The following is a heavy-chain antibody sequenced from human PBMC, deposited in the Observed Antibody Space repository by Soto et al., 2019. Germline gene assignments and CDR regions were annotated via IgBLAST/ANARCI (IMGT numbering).Heavy chain of an antibody. Sequence: QVQLVQSGADVKTPGASVRVSCKASGYTFTGYYVHWVREAPGQGLEWMGWINPETGGTSYAQKFQGRVTLSRDTSINTAYLALSRLRFDDAAVYFCARERYPVISDGMDVWGQGTTVTVSS. CDR2: INPETGGT. CDR3: ARERYPVISDGMDV. D-gene: IGHD2-21*01. V-gene: IGHV1-2*02. CDR1: GYTFTGYY. J-gene: IGHJ6*02.